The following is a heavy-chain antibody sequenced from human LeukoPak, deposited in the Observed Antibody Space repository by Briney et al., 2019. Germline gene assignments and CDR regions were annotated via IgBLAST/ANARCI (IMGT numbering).Heavy chain of an antibody. J-gene: IGHJ4*02. Sequence: GGSLRLSCAASGFTFSSYAMSWVRQAPGKGLEWVSAISGSGGSTYYADSVRGRFTISRDNSKNTLYLQMNSLRAEDTAVDYCAKSTIFGAYYFDYWGQGTLVTVSS. CDR1: GFTFSSYA. D-gene: IGHD3-3*01. CDR2: ISGSGGST. V-gene: IGHV3-23*01. CDR3: AKSTIFGAYYFDY.